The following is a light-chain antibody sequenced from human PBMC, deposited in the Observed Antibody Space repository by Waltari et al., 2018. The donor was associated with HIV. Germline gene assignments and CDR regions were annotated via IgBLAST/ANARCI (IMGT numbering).Light chain of an antibody. CDR2: RSY. CDR1: SPISGRNF. Sequence: VLTQPPSASGTPGQRVTISCSGDSPISGRNFVNWYQQLPGTAPKLRIYRSYQRPSGVPARFSGSKSGSSASLAISGLRSEYEAVYYCAAWDDNLGGVFGGGTKLTVL. J-gene: IGLJ2*01. V-gene: IGLV1-47*01. CDR3: AAWDDNLGGV.